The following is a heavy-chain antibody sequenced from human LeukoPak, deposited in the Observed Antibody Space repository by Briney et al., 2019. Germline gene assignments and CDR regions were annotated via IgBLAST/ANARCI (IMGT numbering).Heavy chain of an antibody. CDR2: INSDGSST. J-gene: IGHJ4*02. D-gene: IGHD1-26*01. V-gene: IGHV3-74*01. CDR1: GSTFSSYW. Sequence: GGSLRLSCAASGSTFSSYWMHWVRQAPGKGLVWVSRINSDGSSTSYADSVKGRFTISRDNAKNTLYLQMNSLRAEDTAVYYCATISVGATKDFDYWGQGTLVTVSS. CDR3: ATISVGATKDFDY.